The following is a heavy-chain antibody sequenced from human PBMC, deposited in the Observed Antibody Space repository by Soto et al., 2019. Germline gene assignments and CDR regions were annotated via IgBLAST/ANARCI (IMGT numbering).Heavy chain of an antibody. J-gene: IGHJ6*02. D-gene: IGHD2-8*01. CDR2: ISAYSGNT. CDR3: ARGGHCTPSSCYGDYDRGMDV. Sequence: ASVKVSCKASGYTFTSYGISWVRQAPGQGLEWMGWISAYSGNTNYAQKLQGRVTMTTDTSAGTAYMELRSLRSDDTAVYYCARGGHCTPSSCYGDYDRGMDVWGQGTTVTVSS. CDR1: GYTFTSYG. V-gene: IGHV1-18*01.